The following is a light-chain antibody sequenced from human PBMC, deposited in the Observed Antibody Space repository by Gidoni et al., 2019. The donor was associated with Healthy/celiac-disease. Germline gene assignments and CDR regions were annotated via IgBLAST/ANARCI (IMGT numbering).Light chain of an antibody. CDR3: QQDNSYPGT. J-gene: IGKJ1*01. CDR2: KAS. Sequence: DIQMTQSPSTLSASVGDRVTIPCRASPSIRSWLAWYQQKPGKAPKLLIYKASSLESGVPSRFSGSGSGTEFTLTISSLQPDDFGTYYCQQDNSYPGTFGQGTKVEIK. CDR1: PSIRSW. V-gene: IGKV1-5*03.